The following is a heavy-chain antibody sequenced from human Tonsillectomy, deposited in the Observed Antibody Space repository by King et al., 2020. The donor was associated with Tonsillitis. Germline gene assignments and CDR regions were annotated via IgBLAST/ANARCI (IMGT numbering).Heavy chain of an antibody. CDR3: ARGETYDILTGYLGAFDI. J-gene: IGHJ3*02. V-gene: IGHV4-30-2*01. D-gene: IGHD3-9*01. CDR2: IYHSGST. CDR1: GGSISSGGYS. Sequence: LQLQESGSGLVKPSQTLSLTCAVSGGSISSGGYSWSWIRQPPGKGLEWIGYIYHSGSTYYNPSLKSRVTISVDRSKNQFSLKLSSVTAADTAVYYCARGETYDILTGYLGAFDIWGQGTMVTVSS.